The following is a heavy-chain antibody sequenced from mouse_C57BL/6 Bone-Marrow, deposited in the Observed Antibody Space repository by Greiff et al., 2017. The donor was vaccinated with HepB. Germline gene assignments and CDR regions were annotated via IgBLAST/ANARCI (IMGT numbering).Heavy chain of an antibody. CDR3: VRANYYGSSHWYFDV. J-gene: IGHJ1*03. V-gene: IGHV10-3*01. D-gene: IGHD1-1*01. CDR1: GFTFNTYA. Sequence: DVQLQESGGGLVQPKGSLKLSCAASGFTFNTYAMHWVRQAPGKGLEWVARIRSKSSNYATYYADSVKDRFTISRDDSQSMLYLQMNNLKTEDTAMYYCVRANYYGSSHWYFDVWGTGTTVTVSS. CDR2: IRSKSSNYAT.